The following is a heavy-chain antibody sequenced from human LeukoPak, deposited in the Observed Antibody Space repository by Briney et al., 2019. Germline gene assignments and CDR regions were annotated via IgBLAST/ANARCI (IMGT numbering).Heavy chain of an antibody. J-gene: IGHJ4*02. D-gene: IGHD5-18*01. CDR1: GGSISSYY. CDR2: IYYSGST. V-gene: IGHV4-59*01. Sequence: SETLSLTCTVSGGSISSYYWSWIRQPPGKGLEWIGYIYYSGSTNYNPSLKSRVTISVDTSKNQFSLKLSSVTAADTAVYYCASSGLGGYSYGPFDYWGQGTLVTVSS. CDR3: ASSGLGGYSYGPFDY.